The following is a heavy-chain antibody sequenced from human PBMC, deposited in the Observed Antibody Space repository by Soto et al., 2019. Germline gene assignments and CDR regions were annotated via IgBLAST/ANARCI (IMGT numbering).Heavy chain of an antibody. Sequence: PSETLSLTCTVSGGSISSYYWSWIRQPPGKGLEWIGYIYYSGSTNYNPSLKSRVTISVDTSKNQFSLKLSSVTAADTAVYYCASQQWLGPPDAFDIWGQGTMVTVSS. CDR3: ASQQWLGPPDAFDI. CDR2: IYYSGST. CDR1: GGSISSYY. J-gene: IGHJ3*02. V-gene: IGHV4-59*08. D-gene: IGHD6-19*01.